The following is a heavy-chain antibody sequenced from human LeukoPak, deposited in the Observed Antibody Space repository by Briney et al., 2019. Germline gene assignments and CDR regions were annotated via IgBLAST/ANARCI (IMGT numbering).Heavy chain of an antibody. CDR1: GGSISSYY. V-gene: IGHV4-59*01. CDR2: IYYSGST. Sequence: PSETLSLTCTASGGSISSYYWSWIRQPPGKGLEWIGSIYYSGSTTYNPSLKSRVTISVDTSKNQFTLKLSSVTAADTAVYYCARTTEAHSWRTRYYDYYMDVWGKGTTVTVSS. J-gene: IGHJ6*03. D-gene: IGHD6-13*01. CDR3: ARTTEAHSWRTRYYDYYMDV.